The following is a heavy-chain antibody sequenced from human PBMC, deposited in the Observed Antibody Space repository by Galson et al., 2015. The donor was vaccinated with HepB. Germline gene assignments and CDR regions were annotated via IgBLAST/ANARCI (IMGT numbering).Heavy chain of an antibody. Sequence: SVKVSCKASGYSFPSYGISWVRQAPGQGLEWMGWINPNSGDTKYAQKFEGRVTMTRDTSISTAHMELSRLRSDDTAVYYCARGAAVATNWFDPWGQGTLVTVSS. J-gene: IGHJ5*02. CDR1: GYSFPSYG. V-gene: IGHV1-2*02. CDR3: ARGAAVATNWFDP. CDR2: INPNSGDT. D-gene: IGHD6-13*01.